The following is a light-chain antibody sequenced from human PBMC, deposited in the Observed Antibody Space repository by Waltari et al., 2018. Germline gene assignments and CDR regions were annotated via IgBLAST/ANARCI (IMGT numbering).Light chain of an antibody. CDR1: QSVLYSSNNKNY. J-gene: IGKJ4*01. CDR2: WAS. V-gene: IGKV4-1*01. CDR3: QQYYSTSF. Sequence: DIVMTQSPDSLAVSLGERATINCQSSQSVLYSSNNKNYLAWYQQKPGQPPKLLIYWASTRESGVPDRFSGSGSGTDFTLTISSLQAEDVAVYYCQQYYSTSFFGGGTKVEIK.